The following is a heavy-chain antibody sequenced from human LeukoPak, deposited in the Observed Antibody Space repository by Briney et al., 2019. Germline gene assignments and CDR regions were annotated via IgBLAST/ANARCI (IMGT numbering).Heavy chain of an antibody. V-gene: IGHV4-34*01. J-gene: IGHJ6*03. Sequence: SETLSLTCAVYGGSFSGYYWSWIRLPPGKGLEWIGEINHSGSTNYNPSLKSRVTISADTSKNQFSLKLSSVTAADTAVYYCATSYSSGWYAGYYYYMDVWGKGTTVTVSS. CDR3: ATSYSSGWYAGYYYYMDV. CDR1: GGSFSGYY. CDR2: INHSGST. D-gene: IGHD6-19*01.